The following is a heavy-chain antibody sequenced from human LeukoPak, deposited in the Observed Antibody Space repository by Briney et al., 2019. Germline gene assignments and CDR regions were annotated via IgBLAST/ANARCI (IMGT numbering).Heavy chain of an antibody. V-gene: IGHV3-66*04. Sequence: GGSLRLSCAASGFTFSSYAMSWVRQAPGKGLEWVSVIYSGGSTYYADSVKGRFTISRDNSKNTLYLQMNSLRAEDTAVYYCARQHTHYYYDSSGYYYPSYPFDYWGQGTLVTVSS. CDR1: GFTFSSYA. CDR3: ARQHTHYYYDSSGYYYPSYPFDY. CDR2: IYSGGST. D-gene: IGHD3-22*01. J-gene: IGHJ4*02.